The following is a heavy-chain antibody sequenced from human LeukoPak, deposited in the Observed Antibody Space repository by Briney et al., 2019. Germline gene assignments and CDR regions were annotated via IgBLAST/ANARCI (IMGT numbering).Heavy chain of an antibody. D-gene: IGHD6-25*01. V-gene: IGHV4-30-2*01. J-gene: IGHJ4*02. CDR1: GGSISSGGYS. CDR3: ARDSGFIRFDY. Sequence: SETLSLTCAVSGGSISSGGYSWSWIRQPPGKGLEWIGYIYHSGSTYHNPSLKSRVTISVDTSKNQFSLKLSSVTAADTAVYYCARDSGFIRFDYWGQGTLVTVSS. CDR2: IYHSGST.